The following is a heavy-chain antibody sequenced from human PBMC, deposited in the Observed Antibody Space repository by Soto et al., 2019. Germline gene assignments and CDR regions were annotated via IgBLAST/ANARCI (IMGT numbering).Heavy chain of an antibody. J-gene: IGHJ6*02. CDR3: ARVRYYDFWSGYPPTDV. Sequence: PGGSLRLSCAASGFTFSSYGMHWVRQAPGKGLEWVAVIWYDGSNKYYADSVKGRFTISRDNSKNTLYLQMNSLRAEDTAVYYCARVRYYDFWSGYPPTDVRGQGTTVTVSS. V-gene: IGHV3-33*01. D-gene: IGHD3-3*01. CDR2: IWYDGSNK. CDR1: GFTFSSYG.